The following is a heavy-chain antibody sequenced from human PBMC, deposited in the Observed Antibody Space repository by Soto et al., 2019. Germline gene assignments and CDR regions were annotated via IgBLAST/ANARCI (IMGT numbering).Heavy chain of an antibody. V-gene: IGHV3-23*01. CDR3: AYWVDGLSVFSSCCDY. Sequence: PGGSLRLSCAASGFSFSSYAMSWVRQAPGKGLEWVAGITGGGGSTYYSDSVKGRCRISRDNSRNTLYLQLNSPRAAATAVVYCAYWVDGLSVFSSCCDYWGQGTLVTVSS. CDR1: GFSFSSYA. D-gene: IGHD2-8*02. J-gene: IGHJ4*02. CDR2: ITGGGGST.